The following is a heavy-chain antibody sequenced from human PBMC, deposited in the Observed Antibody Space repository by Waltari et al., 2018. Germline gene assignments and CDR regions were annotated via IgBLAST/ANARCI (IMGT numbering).Heavy chain of an antibody. CDR3: AGSSGWKTLNFDY. J-gene: IGHJ4*02. CDR1: GGSISSYS. CDR2: ISASGST. V-gene: IGHV4-4*07. Sequence: QLQLQESRPGLVKPSESLSVTCTASGGSISSYSWSWIRQPAGKGLAWLGRISASGSTNYNPSLKGRGTRSVETAKNQFSLKLSSVTAADTAVYSCAGSSGWKTLNFDYWGQGTLVSVSS. D-gene: IGHD6-19*01.